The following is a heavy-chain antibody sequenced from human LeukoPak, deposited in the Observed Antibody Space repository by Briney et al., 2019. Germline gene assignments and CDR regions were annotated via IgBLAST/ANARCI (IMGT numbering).Heavy chain of an antibody. D-gene: IGHD6-13*01. Sequence: SVKVSCKASGGTFSSYAISWVRQAPGQGLEWMGGIIPIFGTANYAQKFQGRVTITTDESTSTAYMELSSLRPEDTAVYSCAREEPGIAAAGSKGGSWFDPWGQGTLVTVSS. CDR3: AREEPGIAAAGSKGGSWFDP. CDR2: IIPIFGTA. J-gene: IGHJ5*02. CDR1: GGTFSSYA. V-gene: IGHV1-69*05.